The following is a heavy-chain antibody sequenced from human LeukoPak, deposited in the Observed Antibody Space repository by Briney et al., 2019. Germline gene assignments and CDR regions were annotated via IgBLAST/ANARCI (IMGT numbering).Heavy chain of an antibody. Sequence: GGSLRLSCAASGFTFSDYTMNWVRQAPGKGLEWVSYISSTSTTIYYADSVKGRFTISRDNAKNSLYLQMSSLRAEDTAVYYCARSEGYCSSASCDAYYYYMDVWGKGTTVTVSS. CDR3: ARSEGYCSSASCDAYYYYMDV. CDR1: GFTFSDYT. V-gene: IGHV3-48*04. D-gene: IGHD2-2*01. J-gene: IGHJ6*03. CDR2: ISSTSTTI.